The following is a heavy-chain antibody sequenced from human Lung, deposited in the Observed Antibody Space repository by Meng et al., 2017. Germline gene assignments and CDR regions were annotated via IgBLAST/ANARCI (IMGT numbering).Heavy chain of an antibody. CDR2: INHSGST. J-gene: IGHJ4*02. V-gene: IGHV4-34*01. CDR1: GGSFSDYH. CDR3: ARGPTTMAHDFDY. Sequence: VHLQGWGAGLCQPSETLSLTCVVAGGSFSDYHWGWIRQRPGKGLEWIGEINHSGSTNYNPSLESRATISVDTSQNNLSLKLSSVTAADSAVYYCARGPTTMAHDFDYWGQGTLVTV. D-gene: IGHD4-11*01.